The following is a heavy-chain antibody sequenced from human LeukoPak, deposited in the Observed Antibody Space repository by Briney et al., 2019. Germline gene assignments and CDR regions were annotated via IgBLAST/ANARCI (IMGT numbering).Heavy chain of an antibody. V-gene: IGHV3-53*01. J-gene: IGHJ4*02. CDR2: ISSGGNT. CDR3: GRLTS. CDR1: GFTVSTNY. D-gene: IGHD4/OR15-4a*01. Sequence: PGGSLRLSCAASGFTVSTNYMTWVRQAPGKGLEWVSVISSGGNTYYADSVKGRFTISRDNSKNTMYLQMNSLRAEDTAVYYCGRLTSWGQGTLVTVSS.